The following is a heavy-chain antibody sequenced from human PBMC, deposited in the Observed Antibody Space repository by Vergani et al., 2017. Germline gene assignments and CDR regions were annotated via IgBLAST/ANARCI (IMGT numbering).Heavy chain of an antibody. CDR3: ARRSGGYYSGGRVHPLRTAFDV. Sequence: QVQLQASGPGRVKPSQTLSLTCTMSGGSISAGYYFWSWIRQPAGKGLEWLGHISASGTACHSPSLKTRVSMSVDTSKNQFSLRVTSVTAADTAIYFCARRSGGYYSGGRVHPLRTAFDVWGHGTVVTVSS. J-gene: IGHJ3*01. D-gene: IGHD2-15*01. CDR2: ISASGTA. CDR1: GGSISAGYYF. V-gene: IGHV4-61*02.